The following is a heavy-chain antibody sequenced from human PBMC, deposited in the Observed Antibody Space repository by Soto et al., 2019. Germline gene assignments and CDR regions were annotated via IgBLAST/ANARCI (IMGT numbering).Heavy chain of an antibody. J-gene: IGHJ4*02. Sequence: GESLKISCKGSGYSFTSYWISWVRQMPGKGLEWMGRIDPSDSYTNYSPSFQGHVTISADKSISTAYLQWSSLKASDTAMYYCASLRDCSSTSCYAHFDYWGQGTLVTVS. CDR2: IDPSDSYT. CDR3: ASLRDCSSTSCYAHFDY. D-gene: IGHD2-2*01. CDR1: GYSFTSYW. V-gene: IGHV5-10-1*01.